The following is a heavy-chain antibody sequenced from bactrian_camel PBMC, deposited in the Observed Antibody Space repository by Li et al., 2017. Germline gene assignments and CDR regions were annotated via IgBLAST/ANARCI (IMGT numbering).Heavy chain of an antibody. V-gene: IGHV3S53*01. CDR3: AAVPRGFGTWGTDEDNY. J-gene: IGHJ4*01. CDR1: EHITSTCG. CDR2: INERSRT. Sequence: VQLVESGGGSVQAGGSLKLSCTSSEHITSTCGMGWYREAPGKQREGVASINERSRTRYADSVSGRFTIFRDDFKKTLYLQMNDLKPEDTAMYTCAAVPRGFGTWGTDEDNYWGQGTQVTVS. D-gene: IGHD6*01.